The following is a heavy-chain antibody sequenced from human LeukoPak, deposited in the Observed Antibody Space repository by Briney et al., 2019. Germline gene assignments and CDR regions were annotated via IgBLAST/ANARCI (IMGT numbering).Heavy chain of an antibody. CDR2: IIPIFGTA. D-gene: IGHD3-10*01. CDR1: GGTFSSYA. CDR3: ARDQMVRTRELDY. V-gene: IGHV1-69*05. Sequence: ASVKVSCEASGGTFSSYAISWVRQAPGQGLEWMGRIIPIFGTANYAQKFQGRVTITTDESTSTAYMELSSLRSEDTAVYYCARDQMVRTRELDYWGQGTLVTVSS. J-gene: IGHJ4*02.